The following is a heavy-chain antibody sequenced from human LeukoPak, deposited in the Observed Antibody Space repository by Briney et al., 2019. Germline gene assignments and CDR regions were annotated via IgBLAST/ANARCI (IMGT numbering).Heavy chain of an antibody. D-gene: IGHD3-22*01. CDR3: AKDPSLDSSGYYWVYFDY. CDR1: GFTFSSYA. Sequence: GGSLRLSCAASGFTFSSYAMSWVRQAPGKGLEWVSAIRGSGGSTYYADSVKGRFTISRDNSKNTLYLQMNSLRAEDTAVYYCAKDPSLDSSGYYWVYFDYWGQGTLVTVSS. J-gene: IGHJ4*02. V-gene: IGHV3-23*01. CDR2: IRGSGGST.